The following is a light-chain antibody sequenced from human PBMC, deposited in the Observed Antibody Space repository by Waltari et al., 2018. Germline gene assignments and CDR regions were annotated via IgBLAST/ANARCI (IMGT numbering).Light chain of an antibody. J-gene: IGKJ2*01. Sequence: DIQMTQSPSTLSASVGDRVTITCRASQSISSWLAWYQQKTGKAPKLLIYKASSIESGVLSRFCSSGSGTEFTLTISSLQPDDFATYYCQQYNSYSPYTFGQGTKLEIK. CDR1: QSISSW. CDR3: QQYNSYSPYT. V-gene: IGKV1-5*03. CDR2: KAS.